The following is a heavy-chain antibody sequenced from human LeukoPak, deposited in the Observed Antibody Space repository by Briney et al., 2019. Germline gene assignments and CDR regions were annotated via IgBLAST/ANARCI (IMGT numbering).Heavy chain of an antibody. D-gene: IGHD3-10*01. J-gene: IGHJ4*02. CDR1: GGSISSYY. CDR2: IYYSGST. Sequence: SETLSLTCTVSGGSISSYYWSWIRQPPGKGLEWTGYIYYSGSTNYNPSLKSRVTISVDTSKNQFSLKLSSVTAADTAVYYCARDRVYYFDYWGQGTLVTVSS. CDR3: ARDRVYYFDY. V-gene: IGHV4-59*01.